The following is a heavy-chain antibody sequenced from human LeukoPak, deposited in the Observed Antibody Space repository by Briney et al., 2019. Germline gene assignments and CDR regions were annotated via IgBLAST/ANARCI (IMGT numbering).Heavy chain of an antibody. CDR3: VKEIKYVGATYLHS. J-gene: IGHJ4*02. V-gene: IGHV3-23*01. D-gene: IGHD1-26*01. CDR2: ILNNDIGGNA. Sequence: GGSLRLSCTASGFTFSSSTMSWVRQAPGKRPEWVSGILNNDIGGNAYYTDAVKGRFTISRDDSKSTLYLEMNSLRAEDTAMYYCVKEIKYVGATYLHSWGQGTLVTVSS. CDR1: GFTFSSST.